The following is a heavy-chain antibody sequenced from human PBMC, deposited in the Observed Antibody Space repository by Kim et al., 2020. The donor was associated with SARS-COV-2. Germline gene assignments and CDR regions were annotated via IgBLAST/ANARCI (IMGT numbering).Heavy chain of an antibody. Sequence: SETLSLTCAVYGGSFSTYYWSWIRQPPGKGLEWIAEISQSGDTRYNPSLKSRVTISIDKSKSQFSLNLRSVTAADTAVYYCAGGSSSAWELLHYWGQGTVVTVSS. CDR1: GGSFSTYY. J-gene: IGHJ4*02. CDR3: AGGSSSAWELLHY. CDR2: ISQSGDT. V-gene: IGHV4-34*01. D-gene: IGHD1-26*01.